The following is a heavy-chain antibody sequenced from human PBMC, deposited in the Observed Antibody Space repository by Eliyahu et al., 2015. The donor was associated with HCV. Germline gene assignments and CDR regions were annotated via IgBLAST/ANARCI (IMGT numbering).Heavy chain of an antibody. CDR2: IKQDGSEK. D-gene: IGHD2-21*01. Sequence: EVQLVESGGGLVQPGGSLRLSCAASGFTFSSYWMSWVRQAPGKGLEWVANIKQDGSEKYYVDSVKGRFTISRDNAKNSLYLQMNSLRAEDTAVYYCARITRAGVCGGDCYPDWYFDLWGRGTLVTVSS. J-gene: IGHJ2*01. CDR1: GFTFSSYW. V-gene: IGHV3-7*03. CDR3: ARITRAGVCGGDCYPDWYFDL.